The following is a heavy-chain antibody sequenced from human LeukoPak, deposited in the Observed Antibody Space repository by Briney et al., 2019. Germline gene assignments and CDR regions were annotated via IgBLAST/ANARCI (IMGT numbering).Heavy chain of an antibody. CDR1: GGSISSYY. V-gene: IGHV4-59*08. J-gene: IGHJ5*02. Sequence: SETLSLTCTVSGGSISSYYWSWIRQPPGKGREGSGYISYPATTNSPPSLKTRLPISVDPSKPQFSLHLSSVTAAATAVYYCARHVWFGELLSYNWFDPWGQGTLVTVSS. CDR2: ISYPATT. D-gene: IGHD3-10*01. CDR3: ARHVWFGELLSYNWFDP.